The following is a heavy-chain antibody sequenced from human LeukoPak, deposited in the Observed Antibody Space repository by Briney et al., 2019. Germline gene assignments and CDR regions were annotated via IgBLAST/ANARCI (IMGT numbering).Heavy chain of an antibody. D-gene: IGHD2-21*02. Sequence: GGSLRLSCAASGFTFSNYWMHWVRQAPGKGLVWASRINIDVSSTTYADSVKGRFTISGDNAKDTLYLQMNSLRAEDTAVYYCARSRTAAYYFDYWGQGTLVTVSS. CDR2: INIDVSST. CDR1: GFTFSNYW. CDR3: ARSRTAAYYFDY. J-gene: IGHJ4*02. V-gene: IGHV3-74*01.